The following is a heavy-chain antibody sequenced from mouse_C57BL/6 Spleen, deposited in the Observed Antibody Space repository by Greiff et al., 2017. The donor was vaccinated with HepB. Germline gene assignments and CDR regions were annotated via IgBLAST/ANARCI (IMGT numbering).Heavy chain of an antibody. V-gene: IGHV3-6*01. CDR1: GYSITSGYY. Sequence: DVKLQESGPGLVKPSQSLSLTCSVTGYSITSGYYWNWIRQFPGNKLEWMGYISYDGSNNYNPSLKNRISITRDTSKNQFFLKLNSVTTEDTATYYCARDRNSAWFAYWGQGTLVTVSA. CDR3: ARDRNSAWFAY. D-gene: IGHD6-1*01. J-gene: IGHJ3*01. CDR2: ISYDGSN.